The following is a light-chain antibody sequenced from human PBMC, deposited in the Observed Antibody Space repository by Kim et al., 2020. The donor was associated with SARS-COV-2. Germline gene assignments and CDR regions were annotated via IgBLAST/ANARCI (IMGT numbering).Light chain of an antibody. CDR3: SSYTAISNFG. CDR1: SSDVDDYNY. Sequence: QSALTQPPSASGSPGQSVTISCTGTSSDVDDYNYVPWYQQNPGKAPKLMIYEVSKRPSGVPDRFSGSKSGNTASLTVSGLQAEDEADYYCSSYTAISNFGFATGTKVTVL. V-gene: IGLV2-8*01. J-gene: IGLJ1*01. CDR2: EVS.